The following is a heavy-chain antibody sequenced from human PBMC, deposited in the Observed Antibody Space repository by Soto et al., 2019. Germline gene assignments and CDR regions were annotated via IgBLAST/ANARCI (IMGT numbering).Heavy chain of an antibody. V-gene: IGHV3-49*03. Sequence: LRLSCTGSGFTFGNNSMTWFRQAPGKGLEWVGFIRSKNYGRTTEYAASVQGRFTISRDDSKGIAYLEMNSLTTDDTAVYYCSRPSYYYDSSGFEPGAFDIWGQGTMVTVSS. D-gene: IGHD3-22*01. J-gene: IGHJ3*02. CDR3: SRPSYYYDSSGFEPGAFDI. CDR1: GFTFGNNS. CDR2: IRSKNYGRTT.